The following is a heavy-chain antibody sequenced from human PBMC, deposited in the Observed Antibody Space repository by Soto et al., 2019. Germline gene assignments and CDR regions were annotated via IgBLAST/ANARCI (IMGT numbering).Heavy chain of an antibody. V-gene: IGHV4-34*12. J-gene: IGHJ4*02. CDR2: IFHSGTP. CDR1: GGSLSNYY. Sequence: KTSETLSLTCAVSGGSLSNYYWSWIRQPPGKGLEWIGSIFHSGTPYYNPSLKSRLTISMDTSKTQFSLKLTSVTAADTAVYYCARRGSRSSSALPSYDYWGRGILVTVSS. D-gene: IGHD3-22*01. CDR3: ARRGSRSSSALPSYDY.